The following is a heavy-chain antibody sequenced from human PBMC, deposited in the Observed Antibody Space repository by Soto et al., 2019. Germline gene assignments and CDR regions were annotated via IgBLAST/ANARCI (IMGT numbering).Heavy chain of an antibody. CDR1: SGPTSSNN. J-gene: IGHJ6*02. CDR2: VYSTGGT. Sequence: QVQLQQSGPGLVKHSETLSLTCSVSSGPTSSNNWGWIRQTPGRGLEWIGYVYSTGGTSYNPSLNSRVTISADTSTNHISLTLTSVTAADTAVYYCVRQGIGNLQGLVDVSGQGTTVRVSS. CDR3: VRQGIGNLQGLVDV. D-gene: IGHD4-4*01. V-gene: IGHV4-59*08.